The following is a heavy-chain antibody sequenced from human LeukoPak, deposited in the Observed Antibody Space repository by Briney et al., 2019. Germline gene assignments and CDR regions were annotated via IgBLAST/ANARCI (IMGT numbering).Heavy chain of an antibody. D-gene: IGHD1-26*01. J-gene: IGHJ4*02. CDR2: MWHDGTRE. CDR3: ARDLSYGSLDF. Sequence: GGSLRLSCAASGFMLSTHGVHWVRQAPGKGLEWVAGMWHDGTREDYADSVKGRFTISRDLSKNTLNLQMNSLRVDDTAMFYCARDLSYGSLDFRGQGTLVTVSS. V-gene: IGHV3-33*01. CDR1: GFMLSTHG.